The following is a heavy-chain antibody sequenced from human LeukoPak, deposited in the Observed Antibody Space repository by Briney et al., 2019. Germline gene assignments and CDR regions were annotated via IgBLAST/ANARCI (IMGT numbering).Heavy chain of an antibody. CDR2: IYHGGSA. CDR1: GYSISSGFY. CDR3: ARVTGYMIEDYFDY. D-gene: IGHD3-22*01. Sequence: SETLSLTCTVSGYSISSGFYWGWIRQPPGKGLEWIGTIYHGGSANYNPSLKSRVTISVDTSKNQFSLRLSSVTAADTAVYYCARVTGYMIEDYFDYWGQGTLVTVSS. V-gene: IGHV4-38-2*02. J-gene: IGHJ4*02.